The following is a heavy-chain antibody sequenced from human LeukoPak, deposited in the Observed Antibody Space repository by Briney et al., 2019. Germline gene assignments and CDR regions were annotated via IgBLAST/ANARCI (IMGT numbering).Heavy chain of an antibody. D-gene: IGHD5-18*01. CDR3: AGERGYRYGVDY. CDR1: GGSISSYY. J-gene: IGHJ4*02. CDR2: ISYSGST. Sequence: PSETLSLTCTVSGGSISSYYWSWIRQPPGKGLEWIGYISYSGSTNYNPSGSTNYSPSLKSRVTISLDTSKNQFSQKLSSVTAADTAVYYCAGERGYRYGVDYWGQGSLVTVSS. V-gene: IGHV4-59*01.